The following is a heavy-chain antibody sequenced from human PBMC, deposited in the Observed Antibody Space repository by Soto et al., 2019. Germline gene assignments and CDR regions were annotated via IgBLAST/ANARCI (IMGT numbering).Heavy chain of an antibody. CDR1: GGSISSYY. Sequence: PETLSLTCTVSGGSISSYYWSWIRQSPGKGLEWIGYIYYSGNTKYNPSLKSRVTISIDTSKNQFSLNLSSVTAADTAVYYCARQSHANYDSSDYYPYRGQGTLVTVSS. J-gene: IGHJ4*02. CDR3: ARQSHANYDSSDYYPY. D-gene: IGHD3-22*01. V-gene: IGHV4-59*01. CDR2: IYYSGNT.